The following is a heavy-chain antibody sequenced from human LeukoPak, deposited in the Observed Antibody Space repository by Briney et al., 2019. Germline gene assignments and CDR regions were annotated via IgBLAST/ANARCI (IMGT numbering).Heavy chain of an antibody. V-gene: IGHV3-53*01. CDR3: ARGFITSYFDY. Sequence: GGSLRLSCAASAFNVSSNYMSWVRQAPGKGLEWVSVIYSGGTTYCGDSVKGRFTISRDNSKNTLNLQMNSLRAEDTAVYYCARGFITSYFDYWGQGTLVTVSS. J-gene: IGHJ4*02. D-gene: IGHD1-20*01. CDR1: AFNVSSNY. CDR2: IYSGGTT.